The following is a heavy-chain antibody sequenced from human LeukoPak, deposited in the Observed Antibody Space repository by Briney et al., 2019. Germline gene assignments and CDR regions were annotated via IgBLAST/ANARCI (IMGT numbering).Heavy chain of an antibody. CDR2: INLEGSQK. Sequence: GGSLRLSCAASGFTFSDYNMSWVRQAPGKGLEWVANINLEGSQKYYVDSLKGRFTISRDNANNLLYLQMNSLRAEDTAVYYCARDVDYANPRHDYWGQGTLVTVSS. D-gene: IGHD4/OR15-4a*01. J-gene: IGHJ4*02. V-gene: IGHV3-7*01. CDR1: GFTFSDYN. CDR3: ARDVDYANPRHDY.